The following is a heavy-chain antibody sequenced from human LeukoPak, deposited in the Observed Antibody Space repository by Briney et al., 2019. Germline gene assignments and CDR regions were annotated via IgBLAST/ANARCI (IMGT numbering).Heavy chain of an antibody. CDR2: ISYDGSNK. V-gene: IGHV3-30*18. Sequence: GGSLRLSCAASGFTFSSYGMHWGRQAPGKGLEGVAVISYDGSNKYYADSVKGRFTISRDNSKNTLYLQMNSLRAEDTAVYYCAKVPSSGWSPFDYWGQGTLVTVSS. J-gene: IGHJ4*02. CDR3: AKVPSSGWSPFDY. D-gene: IGHD6-19*01. CDR1: GFTFSSYG.